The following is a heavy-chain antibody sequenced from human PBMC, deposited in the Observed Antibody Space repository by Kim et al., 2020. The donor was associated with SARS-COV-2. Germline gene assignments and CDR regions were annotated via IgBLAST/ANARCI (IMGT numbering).Heavy chain of an antibody. J-gene: IGHJ4*02. CDR1: GFSFSISG. D-gene: IGHD5-12*01. V-gene: IGHV3-30*02. CDR3: VKDKGKVALDY. CDR2: IWYDGSKK. Sequence: GGSLRLCCAASGFSFSISGMHWVRQAPGKGLEWVALIWYDGSKKYYADSVKGRFTISRDISKNTLYLQMNSLRTEDTAMYYCVKDKGKVALDYWGQGTLV.